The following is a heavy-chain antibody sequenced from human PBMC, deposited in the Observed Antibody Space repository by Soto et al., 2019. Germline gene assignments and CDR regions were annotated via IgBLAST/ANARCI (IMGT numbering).Heavy chain of an antibody. CDR2: ISWNSGSI. CDR1: GFTFDDYA. Sequence: TGGSLRLSCAASGFTFDDYAMHWVRQAPGKGLEWVSGISWNSGSIGYADSVKGRFTISRDNAKNSLYLQMNSLRAEDTALYYCAKDRGCSGGSCYPPLFTTTSYFDLWGRGTLVTVSS. V-gene: IGHV3-9*01. CDR3: AKDRGCSGGSCYPPLFTTTSYFDL. J-gene: IGHJ2*01. D-gene: IGHD2-15*01.